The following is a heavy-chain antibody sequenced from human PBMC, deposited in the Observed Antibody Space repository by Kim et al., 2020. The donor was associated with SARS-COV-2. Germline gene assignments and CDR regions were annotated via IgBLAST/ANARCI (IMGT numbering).Heavy chain of an antibody. CDR3: ARTYYYDSSGYPPFDY. CDR2: ISYDGSNK. CDR1: GFTFSSYA. J-gene: IGHJ4*02. D-gene: IGHD3-22*01. V-gene: IGHV3-30*04. Sequence: GGSLRLSCAASGFTFSSYAMHWVRQAPGKGLEWVAVISYDGSNKYYADSVKGRFTISRDNSKNTLYLQMNSLRAEDTAVYYCARTYYYDSSGYPPFDYWGQGTLVTVSS.